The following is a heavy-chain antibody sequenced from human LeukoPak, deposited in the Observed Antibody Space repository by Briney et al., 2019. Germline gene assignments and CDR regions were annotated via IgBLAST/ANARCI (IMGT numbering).Heavy chain of an antibody. V-gene: IGHV3-23*01. CDR2: ISGSGGST. J-gene: IGHJ4*02. Sequence: SXAAXGFTFSDYYMNWIRQAPGKGLEWVSAISGSGGSTYYADSVKGRFTISRDNYKNTLYVQMNSLRAEDTAVYYXXRRAGSYSHSYDYWGQGTLVTVSS. D-gene: IGHD2-15*01. CDR1: GFTFSDYY. CDR3: XRRAGSYSHSYDY.